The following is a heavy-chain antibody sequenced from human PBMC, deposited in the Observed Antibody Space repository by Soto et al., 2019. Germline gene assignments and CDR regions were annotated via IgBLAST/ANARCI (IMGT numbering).Heavy chain of an antibody. Sequence: EVQLLESGGGLVQPGGSLRLSCAASGFTFSSYAMSWVRQAPGKGLEWVSAISCSGGSTYYADSVKGRFTISRDNSKNTLYLQMNSLRAEDTAVYYCAKYNDYGRVGGLDYWGQGTLVTVSS. V-gene: IGHV3-23*01. CDR1: GFTFSSYA. J-gene: IGHJ4*02. D-gene: IGHD4-17*01. CDR3: AKYNDYGRVGGLDY. CDR2: ISCSGGST.